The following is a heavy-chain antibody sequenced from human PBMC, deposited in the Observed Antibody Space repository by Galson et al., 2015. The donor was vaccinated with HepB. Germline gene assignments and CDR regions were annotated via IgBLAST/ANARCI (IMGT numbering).Heavy chain of an antibody. V-gene: IGHV1-46*04. D-gene: IGHD7-27*01. J-gene: IGHJ6*02. CDR2: INPSGGST. CDR1: GYTFTSYY. CDR3: ARGVRTHWGQGGMDV. Sequence: SVKVSCKASGYTFTSYYMHWVRQAPGQGLEWMGIINPSGGSTSYAQKLQGRVTMTRDTSTSTVYMELSSLRSEDTAVYYCARGVRTHWGQGGMDVWGQGTTVTVSS.